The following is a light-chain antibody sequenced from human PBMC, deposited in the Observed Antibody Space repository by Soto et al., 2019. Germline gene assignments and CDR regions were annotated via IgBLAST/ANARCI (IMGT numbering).Light chain of an antibody. V-gene: IGLV1-47*01. CDR2: RNN. CDR1: SSNIGSNY. J-gene: IGLJ3*02. Sequence: QSVLTQAPSASGTPGQRVTISCSGSSSNIGSNYVYWYQQLPGTAPKLLIYRNNQRPSGVPDRFSGSKSGTSASLAISGLPSEDEADYYCAAWDDSLRGHWVFGGGTKVTVL. CDR3: AAWDDSLRGHWV.